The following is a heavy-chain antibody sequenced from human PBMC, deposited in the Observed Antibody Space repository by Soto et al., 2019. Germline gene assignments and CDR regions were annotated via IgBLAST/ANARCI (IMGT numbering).Heavy chain of an antibody. CDR3: ARTIAPTVPFDY. Sequence: SGPTLVNPTQTLTLTCTFSGFSISTRGVGVGWIRQPPGKALEWLALLYWDDDKRYSPSLKSRLTITKDTSKSQVVLTMTDMDPVDTATYYCARTIAPTVPFDYWGQGTLVTVSS. CDR1: GFSISTRGVG. CDR2: LYWDDDK. J-gene: IGHJ4*02. D-gene: IGHD1-1*01. V-gene: IGHV2-5*02.